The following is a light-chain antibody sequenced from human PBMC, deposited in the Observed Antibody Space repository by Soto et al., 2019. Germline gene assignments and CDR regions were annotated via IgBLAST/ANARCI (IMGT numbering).Light chain of an antibody. CDR2: LEGSGSY. Sequence: QLVLTQSSSASASLGSSVKLTCTLSSGHSSYIIAWHQQQPGKAPRYLMKLEGSGSYNKGSGVPDRFSGSSSGADRYLTISILQSEDEADYYCETWDSSTRVFGGGTKLTVL. CDR3: ETWDSSTRV. J-gene: IGLJ2*01. CDR1: SGHSSYI. V-gene: IGLV4-60*03.